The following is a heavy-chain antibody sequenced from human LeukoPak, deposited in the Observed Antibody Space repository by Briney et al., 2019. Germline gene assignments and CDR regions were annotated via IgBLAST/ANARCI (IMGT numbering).Heavy chain of an antibody. CDR2: ISASGRTT. CDR3: ARVAWSGFDL. J-gene: IGHJ3*01. V-gene: IGHV3-48*03. D-gene: IGHD3-3*01. CDR1: GFKFSSYD. Sequence: PGGSLRLSCAASGFKFSSYDMNWVRQAPGKGLEWVSYISASGRTTYYVDSVKGRFTLSRDNAKNSLYLQMNSLRAEDMAVYYCARVAWSGFDLWGQGTMVTGSP.